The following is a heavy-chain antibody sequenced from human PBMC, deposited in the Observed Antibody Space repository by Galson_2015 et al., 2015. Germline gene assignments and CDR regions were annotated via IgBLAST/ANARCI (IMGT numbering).Heavy chain of an antibody. CDR1: GFSLSTRGVG. Sequence: PALVKPTQPLTLTCTFSGFSLSTRGVGVGWIRQPPGKALEWLALIYWDDDKRYSPSLKSRLTITKDTSKNQVVLTMTNMDPVDTATYYCAKFTRGAFDIWGQGTMVTVSS. CDR3: AKFTRGAFDI. J-gene: IGHJ3*02. V-gene: IGHV2-5*02. CDR2: IYWDDDK. D-gene: IGHD2-15*01.